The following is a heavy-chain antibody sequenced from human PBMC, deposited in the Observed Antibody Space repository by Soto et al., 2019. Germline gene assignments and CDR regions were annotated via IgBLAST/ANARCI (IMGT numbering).Heavy chain of an antibody. CDR3: ARLTHPHLYNKLELKEGWFDP. Sequence: GESLKISCKGSGYSFTSYWIGWVRQMPGKGLEWMGIIYPGDSDTRYSPSFQGQVTISDDKSISTAYLQWSSLKASDTAMYYCARLTHPHLYNKLELKEGWFDPWGQGTLVTVPS. CDR2: IYPGDSDT. D-gene: IGHD1-7*01. J-gene: IGHJ5*02. V-gene: IGHV5-51*01. CDR1: GYSFTSYW.